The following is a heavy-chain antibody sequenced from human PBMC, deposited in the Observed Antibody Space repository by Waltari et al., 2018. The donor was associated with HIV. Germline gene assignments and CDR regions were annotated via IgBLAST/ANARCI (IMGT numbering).Heavy chain of an antibody. D-gene: IGHD3-22*01. Sequence: QVQLVESGGGVVQPGRSLRLSCAASGFPFSRDDMHWVRQAPGKGLEWVAVISYDGSNKYYADSVKGRFTISRDNSKNTLYLQMNSLRAEDTAVYYCARDQTMTRAFDIWGQGTMVTVSS. V-gene: IGHV3-30*01. CDR2: ISYDGSNK. CDR1: GFPFSRDD. CDR3: ARDQTMTRAFDI. J-gene: IGHJ3*02.